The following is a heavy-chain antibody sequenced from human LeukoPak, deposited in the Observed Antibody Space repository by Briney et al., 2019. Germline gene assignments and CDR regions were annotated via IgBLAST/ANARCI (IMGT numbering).Heavy chain of an antibody. D-gene: IGHD2/OR15-2a*01. CDR1: GGYTGSHY. Sequence: PSETLSLTCTVSGGYTGSHYWSWIRQPAGKGLEGIGRISPSGTTYYNPSLGSRVPMSVDTSKTYFSLRLSSVTAADTAVYYCARDFYASGFYFWFDPWGQGMLVTVSS. CDR2: ISPSGTT. V-gene: IGHV4-4*07. CDR3: ARDFYASGFYFWFDP. J-gene: IGHJ5*02.